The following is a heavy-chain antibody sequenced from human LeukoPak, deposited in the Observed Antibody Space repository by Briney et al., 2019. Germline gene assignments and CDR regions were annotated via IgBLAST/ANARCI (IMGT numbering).Heavy chain of an antibody. J-gene: IGHJ4*02. V-gene: IGHV3-7*01. CDR3: ARDAAYGYDRFAF. CDR2: INEDGSDK. Sequence: GGSLRLSCAGSGFIFSSYWMAWVRQAPGKGLEWVANINEDGSDKNFVDSVKGRFTISRDNAKNSLYLQMNSLRAEDTAVYYCARDAAYGYDRFAFWGQGTQATVS. CDR1: GFIFSSYW. D-gene: IGHD5-18*01.